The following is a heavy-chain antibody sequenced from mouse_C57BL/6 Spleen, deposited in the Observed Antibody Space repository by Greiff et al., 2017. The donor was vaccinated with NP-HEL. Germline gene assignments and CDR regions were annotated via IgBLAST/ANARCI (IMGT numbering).Heavy chain of an antibody. Sequence: QVQLQQPGTELVKPGASVKLSCKASGYTFTSYWMHWVKQRPGQGLEWIGNINPSNGGTNYNEKLKSKATLTVDKSSSTAYLQLSSLTSEDSAVYYCARPSSGYGYAMDYWGQGTSVTVSS. V-gene: IGHV1-53*01. D-gene: IGHD3-2*02. CDR3: ARPSSGYGYAMDY. CDR2: INPSNGGT. J-gene: IGHJ4*01. CDR1: GYTFTSYW.